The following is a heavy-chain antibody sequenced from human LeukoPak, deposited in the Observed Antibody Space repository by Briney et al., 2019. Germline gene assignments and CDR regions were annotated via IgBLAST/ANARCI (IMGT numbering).Heavy chain of an antibody. V-gene: IGHV3-9*01. CDR3: ARGGVYSPSAVDY. Sequence: PGGSLRLSCAASGFTFDDYAMHWVRQAPGKGLEWVSGISWNSGSIGYADSVKGRFTISRDNAKNSLYLQMNSLRAEDTAVYYCARGGVYSPSAVDYWGQGTLVTVSS. J-gene: IGHJ4*02. D-gene: IGHD6-13*01. CDR2: ISWNSGSI. CDR1: GFTFDDYA.